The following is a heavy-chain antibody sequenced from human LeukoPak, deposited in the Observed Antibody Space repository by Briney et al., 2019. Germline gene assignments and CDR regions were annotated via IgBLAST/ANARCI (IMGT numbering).Heavy chain of an antibody. CDR2: ISGSGGST. CDR1: GFSGFTFSSYA. V-gene: IGHV3-23*01. J-gene: IGHJ4*02. Sequence: GGSLRLSCAASGFSGFTFSSYAMSWVRQAPGKGLEWVSDISGSGGSTYYADSVKGRFTISRDNSKNTLYVQMSSLRAEDTAVYYCATSKSGSYSFDYWGQGTLVTVSS. D-gene: IGHD1-26*01. CDR3: ATSKSGSYSFDY.